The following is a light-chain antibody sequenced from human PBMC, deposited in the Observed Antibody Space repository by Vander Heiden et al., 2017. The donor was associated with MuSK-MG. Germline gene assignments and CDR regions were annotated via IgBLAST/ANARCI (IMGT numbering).Light chain of an antibody. J-gene: IGKJ4*01. CDR1: QSVSSY. CDR3: QQCSNLLT. V-gene: IGKV3-11*01. Sequence: EIVLTQSPATLSLSPGERATLSCRASQSVSSYLAWYQQKPGQAPRLLIYDASNRATGIPARFSGSGSGTDFTLTISSLEPEDFAVYYWQQCSNLLTFGGGTKVEIK. CDR2: DAS.